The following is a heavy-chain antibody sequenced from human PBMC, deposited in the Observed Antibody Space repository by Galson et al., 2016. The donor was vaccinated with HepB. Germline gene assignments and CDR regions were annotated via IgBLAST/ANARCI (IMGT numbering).Heavy chain of an antibody. CDR2: IYPGDSDT. V-gene: IGHV5-51*01. Sequence: QSGAEVTKPGESLKISCKSSGYNFNNYWIGWVRQMPEKGLEWMAIIYPGDSDTRYNPSFQGQVTISADNSITTAFLRWTSLKASDTAIYYCARLPHYCREGDGYPLEPYYFDYWGQGTRVTVSS. J-gene: IGHJ4*02. D-gene: IGHD2-21*02. CDR3: ARLPHYCREGDGYPLEPYYFDY. CDR1: GYNFNNYW.